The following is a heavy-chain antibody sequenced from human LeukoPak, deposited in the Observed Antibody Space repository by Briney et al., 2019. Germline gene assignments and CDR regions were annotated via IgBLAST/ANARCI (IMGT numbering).Heavy chain of an antibody. J-gene: IGHJ4*02. CDR3: ARGLWFGDENPPYFDY. CDR1: GGSISSGFYY. Sequence: SETLSLTCTVSGGSISSGFYYWSWIRQPAGKGLEWIGRIYSSGSTTYNPSLESRVNISVDTSRNQFSLKLSSVTAADTAVYYCARGLWFGDENPPYFDYWGQGILVTVSS. CDR2: IYSSGST. V-gene: IGHV4-61*02. D-gene: IGHD3-10*01.